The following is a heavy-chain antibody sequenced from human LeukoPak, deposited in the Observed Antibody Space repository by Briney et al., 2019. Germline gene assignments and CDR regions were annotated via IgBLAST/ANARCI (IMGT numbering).Heavy chain of an antibody. D-gene: IGHD3-10*01. J-gene: IGHJ5*02. CDR2: MNPNSGNT. CDR1: GYTFTSYD. Sequence: ASVKVSCKASGYTFTSYDINWVRQATGQGLEWMGWMNPNSGNTGYAQKFQGRVTMTRNTSISTAYMELSSLRSEDTAVYYCARGRLMVRGVKIRQNNWFDPWGQGTLVTVSP. CDR3: ARGRLMVRGVKIRQNNWFDP. V-gene: IGHV1-8*01.